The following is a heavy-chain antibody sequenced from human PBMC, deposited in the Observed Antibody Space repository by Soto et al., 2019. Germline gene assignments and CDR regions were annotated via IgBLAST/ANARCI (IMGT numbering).Heavy chain of an antibody. CDR2: IIPIFGTA. CDR1: GGTFSSYA. Sequence: SVKVSCKASGGTFSSYAISWVRQAPGQGLEWMGGIIPIFGTANYAQKFQGRVTITADESTSTAYMELSSLRSEDTAVYYCNITFGAVSDEFDYWRQGNLVTVSS. D-gene: IGHD3-16*01. V-gene: IGHV1-69*13. CDR3: NITFGAVSDEFDY. J-gene: IGHJ4*02.